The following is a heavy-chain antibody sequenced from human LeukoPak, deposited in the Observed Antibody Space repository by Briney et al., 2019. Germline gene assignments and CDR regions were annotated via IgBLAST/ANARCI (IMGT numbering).Heavy chain of an antibody. Sequence: PGRSLRLSCAASGFTFTDYGIHWVRQAPGKGLEWVAVISYDGRNKNYADSVKGRFTISRDDSKNTSYLQMNSLRVDDTALYYCTTFDMWGQGTMVTVSS. V-gene: IGHV3-30*03. J-gene: IGHJ3*02. CDR3: TTFDM. CDR1: GFTFTDYG. CDR2: ISYDGRNK.